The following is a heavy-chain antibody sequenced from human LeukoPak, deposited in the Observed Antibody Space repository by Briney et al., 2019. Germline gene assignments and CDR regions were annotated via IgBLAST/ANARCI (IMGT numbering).Heavy chain of an antibody. CDR1: GYTFTSYA. Sequence: ASVKVSCKASGYTFTSYAMNWVRQAPGQGLEWMGWINTNTGNPTYAQGFTGRFVFSLDTSVSTAYLQISSLKAEDTAVYYCARGGPTYYDFWSGYYIYYFDYWGQGTLVTVSS. V-gene: IGHV7-4-1*02. J-gene: IGHJ4*02. CDR3: ARGGPTYYDFWSGYYIYYFDY. D-gene: IGHD3-3*01. CDR2: INTNTGNP.